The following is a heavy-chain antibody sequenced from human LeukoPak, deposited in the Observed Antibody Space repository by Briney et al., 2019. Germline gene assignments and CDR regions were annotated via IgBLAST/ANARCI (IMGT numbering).Heavy chain of an antibody. CDR1: GFTFSSYS. CDR3: ARDEMATPRWYFDL. J-gene: IGHJ2*01. V-gene: IGHV3-21*01. D-gene: IGHD5-24*01. Sequence: GGSLRLSCAASGFTFSSYSMNWVRQAPGKGLEWVSSISSSSSYIYYADSVKGRFTISRDNAKNSLYLQMNSLRAEDTAVYYCARDEMATPRWYFDLWGRGTLVTVSS. CDR2: ISSSSSYI.